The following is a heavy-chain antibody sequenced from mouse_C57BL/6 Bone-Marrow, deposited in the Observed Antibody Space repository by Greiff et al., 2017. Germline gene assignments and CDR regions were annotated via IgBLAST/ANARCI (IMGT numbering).Heavy chain of an antibody. V-gene: IGHV1-82*01. D-gene: IGHD3-1*01. CDR3: ARSGVAY. CDR1: GYAFSSSW. CDR2: IYPGDGDT. Sequence: QVHMKQSGPELVKPGASVKISCKASGYAFSSSWMNWVKQRPGKGLEWIGRIYPGDGDTNYNGKFKGKATLTADKSSSTAYMQLSSLTSEDSAVYFCARSGVAYWGQGNLVTVSA. J-gene: IGHJ3*01.